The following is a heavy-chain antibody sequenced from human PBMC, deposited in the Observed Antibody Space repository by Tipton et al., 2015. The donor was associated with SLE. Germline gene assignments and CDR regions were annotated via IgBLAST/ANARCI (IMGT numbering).Heavy chain of an antibody. CDR3: ASHGYSSSWYGDDY. Sequence: TLSLTCTVSLGSISSYYWSWIRQPPGKELEWIGYISTSGSTNYNPSLKSRVTISVDMSKNQLSLNVTSVTAADTAVYYCASHGYSSSWYGDDYWGQGTLVTVSS. CDR2: ISTSGST. J-gene: IGHJ4*02. CDR1: LGSISSYY. D-gene: IGHD6-13*01. V-gene: IGHV4-4*09.